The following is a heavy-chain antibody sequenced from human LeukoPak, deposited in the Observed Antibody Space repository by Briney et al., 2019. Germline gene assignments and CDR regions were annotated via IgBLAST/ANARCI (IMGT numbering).Heavy chain of an antibody. CDR2: ISAYNGNT. J-gene: IGHJ4*02. Sequence: ASVKVSCKASGYTFTSYGISWVRQAPGQGLEWMGWISAYNGNTNYAQKLQGRVTMTIDTSTSTAYMELRSLRSDDTAVYYCASSLTIFGPIGYWGQGTLVTVSS. D-gene: IGHD3-3*01. V-gene: IGHV1-18*01. CDR1: GYTFTSYG. CDR3: ASSLTIFGPIGY.